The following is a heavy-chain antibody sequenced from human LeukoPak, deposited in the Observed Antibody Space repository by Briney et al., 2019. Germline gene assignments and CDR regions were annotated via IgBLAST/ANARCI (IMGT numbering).Heavy chain of an antibody. D-gene: IGHD1-1*01. V-gene: IGHV3-74*01. CDR1: GFSFSSYW. Sequence: PGGSLRLSCAASGFSFSSYWMHWVRQAPGKGLVWVSRINGDGSSTRYADSVKGRLTISRDNAKNTLYLQMNSLRAEDTAVYYCARGGLNALEAFDIWGRGTVVTVCS. J-gene: IGHJ3*02. CDR3: ARGGLNALEAFDI. CDR2: INGDGSST.